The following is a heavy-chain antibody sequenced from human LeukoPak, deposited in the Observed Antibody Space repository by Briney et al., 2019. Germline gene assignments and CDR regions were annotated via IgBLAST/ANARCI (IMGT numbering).Heavy chain of an antibody. CDR3: ARVGGYSGYDYSSRHGMDV. CDR1: SGSISSGDYY. D-gene: IGHD5-12*01. CDR2: IYYSGST. Sequence: PSQTLSLTCTVSSGSISSGDYYWSWIRQPPGKGLEWIGYIYYSGSTYYNPSLKSRVTISVDTSKNQFSLKLSSVTAADTAVYYCARVGGYSGYDYSSRHGMDVWGQGTTVTVSS. V-gene: IGHV4-30-4*01. J-gene: IGHJ6*02.